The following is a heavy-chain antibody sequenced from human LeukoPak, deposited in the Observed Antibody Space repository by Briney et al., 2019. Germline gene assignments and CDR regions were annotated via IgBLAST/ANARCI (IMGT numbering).Heavy chain of an antibody. CDR3: ARSVGSSWYGRSLSPVDT. Sequence: SETLSLTCAVYGGSFSGYYWSWLRQPPGKGLEWIGEINHSGSTNYNPSLKSRVTISVDTSKNQFSLKMSSVTAADTGVYYCARSVGSSWYGRSLSPVDTWGRGNLVTVSS. J-gene: IGHJ5*02. CDR2: INHSGST. D-gene: IGHD6-13*01. CDR1: GGSFSGYY. V-gene: IGHV4-34*01.